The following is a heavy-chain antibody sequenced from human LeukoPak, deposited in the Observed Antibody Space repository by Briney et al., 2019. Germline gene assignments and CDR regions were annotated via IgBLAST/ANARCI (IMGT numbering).Heavy chain of an antibody. V-gene: IGHV3-7*03. CDR3: ARSNQIGTTDY. Sequence: GGSLRLSCTASEIIFDTYWMSWVRQAPGKGLEWVANINRDGGETYYVDSVRGRFTISRDNARNSLYLQMSNLRVDDTAIYYCARSNQIGTTDYWGQGTLVTVSS. CDR1: EIIFDTYW. D-gene: IGHD1-1*01. CDR2: INRDGGET. J-gene: IGHJ4*02.